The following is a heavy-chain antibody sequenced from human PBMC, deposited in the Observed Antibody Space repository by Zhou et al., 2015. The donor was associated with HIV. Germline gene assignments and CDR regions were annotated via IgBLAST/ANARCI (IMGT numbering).Heavy chain of an antibody. CDR2: INPNSGGT. Sequence: QVQLVQSGAEVKKPGASVKVSCKASGYTFTGYYMHWVRQAPGQGLEWMGWINPNSGGTNYAQKFQGRVTMTRDTSISTAYMELSRLRSDDTAVYYCAREGGTVTTTRVWAYGMDVWGQGDHGHRSP. V-gene: IGHV1-2*02. CDR1: GYTFTGYY. CDR3: AREGGTVTTTRVWAYGMDV. D-gene: IGHD4-17*01. J-gene: IGHJ6*02.